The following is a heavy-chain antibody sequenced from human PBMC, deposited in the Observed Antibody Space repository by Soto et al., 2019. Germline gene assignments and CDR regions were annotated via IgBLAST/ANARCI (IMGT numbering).Heavy chain of an antibody. V-gene: IGHV4-39*01. Sequence: RSLTCTVTGDSINNRSYYWGWIRQPPGKGLEWIGSIYYSGSTYNNPSLRSRVSMSVDTSKNQFSLKLRSVTAADTALYYCVRQRTSVVTQAYFDSWGQGSLVTVSS. CDR2: IYYSGST. CDR1: GDSINNRSYY. J-gene: IGHJ4*02. CDR3: VRQRTSVVTQAYFDS. D-gene: IGHD2-21*02.